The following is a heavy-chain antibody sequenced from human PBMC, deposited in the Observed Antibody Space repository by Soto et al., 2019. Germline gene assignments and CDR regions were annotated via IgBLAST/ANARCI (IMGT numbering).Heavy chain of an antibody. J-gene: IGHJ4*02. CDR1: GFTFSNYA. CDR3: ASRSSGWYFDY. D-gene: IGHD6-19*01. CDR2: ISGSGGST. Sequence: GSLRLSCAASGFTFSNYAVTWVRQAPGKGLEWVSTISGSGGSTYYADSVKGRFTISRDNSKNTLYLQMNSLRAEDTAVYYCASRSSGWYFDYWGQGTLVTVSS. V-gene: IGHV3-23*01.